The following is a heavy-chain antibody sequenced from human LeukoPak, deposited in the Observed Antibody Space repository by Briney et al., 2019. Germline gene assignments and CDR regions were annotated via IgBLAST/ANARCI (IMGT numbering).Heavy chain of an antibody. CDR3: ARVPRPGRPRKAIAAAGTNYFDY. V-gene: IGHV4-38-2*02. CDR1: GYSISSGYY. CDR2: IYHSGST. J-gene: IGHJ4*02. Sequence: PSETLSLTCTVSGYSISSGYYWGWIRQPPGKGLEWIGSIYHSGSTYYNPSLKSRVTISVDTSKNQFSLKLSSVTAADTAVYYCARVPRPGRPRKAIAAAGTNYFDYWGQGTLVTVSS. D-gene: IGHD6-13*01.